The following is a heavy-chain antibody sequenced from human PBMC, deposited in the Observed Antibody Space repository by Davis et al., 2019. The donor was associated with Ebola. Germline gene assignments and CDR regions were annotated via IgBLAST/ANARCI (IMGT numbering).Heavy chain of an antibody. CDR3: ARDTRPLGTDSYDDTFDS. J-gene: IGHJ3*02. V-gene: IGHV4-61*01. Sequence: PSETLSLTCTVSGGSISSSRYYWGWIRQPPGKGLEWVGFISYIGNTNSNPSLKSRVTISVDTSKNQFSLKLNSVTAADTAVYYCARDTRPLGTDSYDDTFDSWSQGTMVTVSS. CDR1: GGSISSSRYY. D-gene: IGHD2-8*02. CDR2: ISYIGNT.